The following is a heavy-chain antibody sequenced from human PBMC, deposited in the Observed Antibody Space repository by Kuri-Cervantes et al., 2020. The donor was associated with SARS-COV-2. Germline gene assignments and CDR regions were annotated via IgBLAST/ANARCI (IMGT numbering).Heavy chain of an antibody. J-gene: IGHJ1*01. CDR3: AKDPFGSSSAEYFQY. CDR2: ISGSGGSI. CDR1: GFTFRTYA. D-gene: IGHD6-6*01. V-gene: IGHV3-23*01. Sequence: GESLKISCAASGFTFRTYAMSWVRQAPGKGLEWLSTISGSGGSIDYAVSVKGRFTISRDNSKNTLYLEMDSLTADDTAIYYCAKDPFGSSSAEYFQYWGPGTLVTVSS.